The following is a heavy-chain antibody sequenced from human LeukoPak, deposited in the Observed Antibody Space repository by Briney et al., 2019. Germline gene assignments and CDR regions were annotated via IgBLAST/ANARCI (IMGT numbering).Heavy chain of an antibody. V-gene: IGHV1-24*01. CDR3: ATLDSYYDTSGRPLLPD. CDR1: GYSVNELP. J-gene: IGHJ4*02. CDR2: FNREDDAP. Sequence: ASVKVSCKVSGYSVNELPMHWVRQAPGLGLEWMGGFNREDDAPVYAQQFQGRVTMTEDTSTDTAYMELGSLRSEDTALYYCATLDSYYDTSGRPLLPDWGQGTLVTVSS. D-gene: IGHD3-22*01.